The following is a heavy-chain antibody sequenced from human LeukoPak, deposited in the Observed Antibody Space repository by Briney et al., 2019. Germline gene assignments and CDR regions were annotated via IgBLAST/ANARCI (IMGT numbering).Heavy chain of an antibody. D-gene: IGHD3-22*01. Sequence: SETLSLTCTISGDSISSSSYYWGWIRQPPGKGLEWIGDIYYRGSTYYNPSLKSRVSISIDTSNNQFSLTLNSVTAADTALYFCARRRYYDRTGYLDWGQGTLVTVSS. V-gene: IGHV4-39*01. CDR1: GDSISSSSYY. CDR3: ARRRYYDRTGYLD. CDR2: IYYRGST. J-gene: IGHJ1*01.